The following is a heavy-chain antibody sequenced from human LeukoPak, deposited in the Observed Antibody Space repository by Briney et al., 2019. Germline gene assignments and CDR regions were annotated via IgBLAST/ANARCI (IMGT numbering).Heavy chain of an antibody. CDR1: GGSFSGYY. D-gene: IGHD5-18*01. CDR3: ARDAGYSYWFDY. J-gene: IGHJ4*02. V-gene: IGHV4-4*07. Sequence: PSETLSLTCAVYGGSFSGYYWSWIRQPAGKGLEWIGRIYTSGSTNYNPSLKSRVTISVDTSKNQFSLKLSSVTAADTAVYYCARDAGYSYWFDYWGQGTLVTVSS. CDR2: IYTSGST.